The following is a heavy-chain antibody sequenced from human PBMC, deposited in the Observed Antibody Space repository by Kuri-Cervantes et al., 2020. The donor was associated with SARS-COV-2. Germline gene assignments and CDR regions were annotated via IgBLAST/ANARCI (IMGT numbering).Heavy chain of an antibody. D-gene: IGHD2-2*01. V-gene: IGHV3-21*06. CDR2: ISYSKSYI. CDR3: ARGRYCASTSCPPVSGMDV. CDR1: GFTFSSYW. Sequence: GESLKISCAASGFTFSSYWMHWVRQAPGKGLVWVSSISYSKSYIYYSDSVTGRFIISRDNAKNSLYLHMKALRVEDTAAYYCARGRYCASTSCPPVSGMDVWGRGTMVTVSS. J-gene: IGHJ6*02.